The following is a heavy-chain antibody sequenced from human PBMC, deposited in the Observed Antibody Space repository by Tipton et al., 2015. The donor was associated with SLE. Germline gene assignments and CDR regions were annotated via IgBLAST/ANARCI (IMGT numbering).Heavy chain of an antibody. CDR3: ARGAKERITLVRVRPYYFDY. CDR1: GGSISSSSHY. Sequence: TLSLTCTVSGGSISSSSHYWSWIRQPAGKGLEWSGHVYTTGSSNYSPSLESRVTIFLDTSRNQFSLKLTFVTAADTAVYYCARGAKERITLVRVRPYYFDYWGQGSLVTVSS. CDR2: VYTTGSS. V-gene: IGHV4-61*09. D-gene: IGHD3-10*01. J-gene: IGHJ4*01.